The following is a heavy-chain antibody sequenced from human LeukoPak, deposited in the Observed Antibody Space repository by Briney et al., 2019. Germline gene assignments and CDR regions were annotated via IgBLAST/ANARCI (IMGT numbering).Heavy chain of an antibody. V-gene: IGHV1-69*05. D-gene: IGHD6-6*01. CDR3: ALDGIAARWRDYYYCYMDV. Sequence: SVKVSCKASGGTFSSYAISWVRQAPGQGLEWMGGIIPIFGTANYAQKFQGRVTITTDESTSTAYMELSSLRSEDTAVYYCALDGIAARWRDYYYCYMDVWGKGTTVTVSS. CDR2: IIPIFGTA. CDR1: GGTFSSYA. J-gene: IGHJ6*03.